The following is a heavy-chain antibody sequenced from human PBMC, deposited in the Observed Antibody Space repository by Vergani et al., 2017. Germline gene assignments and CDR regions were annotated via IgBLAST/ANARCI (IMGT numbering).Heavy chain of an antibody. D-gene: IGHD1-1*01. CDR2: IYYSGST. J-gene: IGHJ4*02. V-gene: IGHV4-39*07. CDR3: ARGPNPKTGIKWGYYFDY. CDR1: GGSISSSSYY. Sequence: QLQLQESGPGLVKPSETLSLTCTVSGGSISSSSYYWGWIRQPPGKGLEWIGSIYYSGSTYYNPSLKSRVTISVDTSKNQFSLKLSSVTAADTAVYYCARGPNPKTGIKWGYYFDYWGQGTLVTVSS.